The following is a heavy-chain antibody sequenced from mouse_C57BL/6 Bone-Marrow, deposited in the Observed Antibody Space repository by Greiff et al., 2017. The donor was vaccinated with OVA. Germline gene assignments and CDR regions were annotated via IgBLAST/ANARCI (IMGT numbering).Heavy chain of an antibody. CDR1: GYTFTSYW. Sequence: QVQLQQPGAELVKPGASVKLSCKASGYTFTSYWMHWVKQRPGQGLEWIGMIHPNSGSTNYNEKFKSKATLTVDKSSSTAYMQLSSLTSEDSAVDYGARGRGNHGYWYFDVWGTGTTVTVSS. CDR3: ARGRGNHGYWYFDV. CDR2: IHPNSGST. D-gene: IGHD2-1*01. J-gene: IGHJ1*03. V-gene: IGHV1-64*01.